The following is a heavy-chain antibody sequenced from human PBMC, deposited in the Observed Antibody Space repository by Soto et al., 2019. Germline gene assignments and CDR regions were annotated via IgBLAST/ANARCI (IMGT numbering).Heavy chain of an antibody. CDR2: IKQDGSEK. V-gene: IGHV3-7*03. J-gene: IGHJ4*02. D-gene: IGHD2-2*01. Sequence: GGSLRLSCAASGFTFSSFGMSRVRQAPGKGLEWVANIKQDGSEKYYVDSVEGRFTISRDNAKKSLYLQMDSLRAEDTAVYYCARGPAFPPFFDYWGQGTLVTVSS. CDR3: ARGPAFPPFFDY. CDR1: GFTFSSFG.